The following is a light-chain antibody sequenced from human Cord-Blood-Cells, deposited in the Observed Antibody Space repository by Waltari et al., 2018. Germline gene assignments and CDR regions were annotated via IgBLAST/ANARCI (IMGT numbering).Light chain of an antibody. J-gene: IGKJ1*01. CDR2: GAS. CDR3: QQYNNWPPWT. V-gene: IGKV3-15*01. CDR1: QSVSSN. Sequence: EIVMTQSPATLSLSPGERATLSCRASQSVSSNLAWYQQKPGQAPRLLISGASTRATGIPARCSGSGSGTEFTLTISSLQSEDFAVYYCQQYNNWPPWTFGQGTKVEIK.